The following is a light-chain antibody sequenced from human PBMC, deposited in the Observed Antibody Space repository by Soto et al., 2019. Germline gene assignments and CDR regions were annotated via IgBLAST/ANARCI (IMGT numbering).Light chain of an antibody. CDR2: GAS. V-gene: IGKV3-20*01. CDR1: QSVFNNY. Sequence: EIVLTQSPGSLSLSPGERATLSCRASQSVFNNYLAWYQQKPGQAPRLLIYGASSRATGIPDRFSGSGSGTDFTLTISRLEPEDFAVYYCQQYGSSPDLFTFGPGTKVDIK. CDR3: QQYGSSPDLFT. J-gene: IGKJ3*01.